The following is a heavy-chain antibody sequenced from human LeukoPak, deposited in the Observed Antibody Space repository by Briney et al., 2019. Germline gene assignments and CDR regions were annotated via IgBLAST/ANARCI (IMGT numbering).Heavy chain of an antibody. V-gene: IGHV4-34*01. CDR1: GDSISSYY. Sequence: PSETLSLTCTVSGDSISSYYWSWIRQPPGKGLEWIGEIIHRGSTNYNPSLKSRLTISVDTSKNQFSLKLSSVTAADTAVYYCARGDTVAARPGRFDYWGQGTLVTVSS. CDR2: IIHRGST. D-gene: IGHD6-6*01. CDR3: ARGDTVAARPGRFDY. J-gene: IGHJ4*02.